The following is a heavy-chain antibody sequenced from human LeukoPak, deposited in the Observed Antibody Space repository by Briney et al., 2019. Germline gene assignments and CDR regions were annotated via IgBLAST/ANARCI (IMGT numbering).Heavy chain of an antibody. Sequence: GGSLGLSCAASGFTFSSYAMSWVRQAPGKGPEWVSGIGNSGDRTFYADSVKGRFTISRDNSKNTLYLQMNSLRVEDTAVYYCAKVVVPPGDAFEIWGQGTMVTVSS. D-gene: IGHD2-2*01. CDR1: GFTFSSYA. CDR2: IGNSGDRT. CDR3: AKVVVPPGDAFEI. V-gene: IGHV3-23*01. J-gene: IGHJ3*02.